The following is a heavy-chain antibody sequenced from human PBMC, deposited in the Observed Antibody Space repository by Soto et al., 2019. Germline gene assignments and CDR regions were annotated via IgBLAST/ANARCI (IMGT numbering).Heavy chain of an antibody. Sequence: SETLSLTCTVSGGSIRSGGYYWSWVRQNPRKGLEWIGNIYYSGNTYYNPSLKSRLTISVDTSKNQFSLNLSSVTAADTAVYYCARDRLMATAGTARHYFGLDVWGQGTTVTAP. V-gene: IGHV4-31*03. D-gene: IGHD5-18*01. CDR3: ARDRLMATAGTARHYFGLDV. J-gene: IGHJ6*02. CDR1: GGSIRSGGYY. CDR2: IYYSGNT.